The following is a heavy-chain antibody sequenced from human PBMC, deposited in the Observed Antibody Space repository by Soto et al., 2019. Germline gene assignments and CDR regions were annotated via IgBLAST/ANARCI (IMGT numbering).Heavy chain of an antibody. V-gene: IGHV4-31*03. CDR2: SYYSGST. Sequence: QVQLQESGPGLVKPSQTLSLTCTVSGGPISSGGYYRSWVRQHPGKGLEWVGYSYYSGSTYYNPSRNSRVTISLDTSKNQFSLKLSSVTAADTAVYCCARDGARDGDYFRFDPWGQGTLVTVSS. CDR3: ARDGARDGDYFRFDP. D-gene: IGHD4-17*01. J-gene: IGHJ5*02. CDR1: GGPISSGGYY.